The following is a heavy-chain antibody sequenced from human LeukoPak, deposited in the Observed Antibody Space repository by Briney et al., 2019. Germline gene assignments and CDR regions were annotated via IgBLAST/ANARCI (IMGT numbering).Heavy chain of an antibody. CDR3: ARGINQRRYCSSTSCYNWFDP. V-gene: IGHV4-59*01. CDR1: GGSISSYY. CDR2: IYYSGST. D-gene: IGHD2-2*01. Sequence: SETLSLTCTVSGGSISSYYWSWIRQPPRKGLEWIGYIYYSGSTNYNPSLKSRVTISVDTSKNQFSLKLSSVTAADTAVYYCARGINQRRYCSSTSCYNWFDPWGQGTLVTVSS. J-gene: IGHJ5*02.